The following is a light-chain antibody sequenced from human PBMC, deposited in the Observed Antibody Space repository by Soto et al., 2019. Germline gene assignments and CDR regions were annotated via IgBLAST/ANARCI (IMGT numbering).Light chain of an antibody. CDR2: DAS. CDR1: QSISSW. Sequence: DIQMTQSPSTLSSSFGDRVTITCRASQSISSWLAWYLQKPGKAPNLLIYDASTLQGGVPSRFSGSGSGTEFTLTVTSLKPEDFATYFCQQYDKYSTFGHGTKVDIK. V-gene: IGKV1-5*01. J-gene: IGKJ1*01. CDR3: QQYDKYST.